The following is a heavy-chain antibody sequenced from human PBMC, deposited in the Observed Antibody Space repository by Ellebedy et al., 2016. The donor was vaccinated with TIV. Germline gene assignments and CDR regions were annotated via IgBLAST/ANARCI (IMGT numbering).Heavy chain of an antibody. D-gene: IGHD2-2*01. J-gene: IGHJ6*02. CDR1: GYTFTSYD. CDR3: ARGALGYCSSTSCYDWGYYYYGMDV. Sequence: ASVKVSXXASGYTFTSYDINWVRQATGQGLEWMGWMNPNSGNTGYAQKFQGRVTMTRNTSISTAYMELSSLRSEDTAVYYCARGALGYCSSTSCYDWGYYYYGMDVWGQGTTVTVSS. V-gene: IGHV1-8*01. CDR2: MNPNSGNT.